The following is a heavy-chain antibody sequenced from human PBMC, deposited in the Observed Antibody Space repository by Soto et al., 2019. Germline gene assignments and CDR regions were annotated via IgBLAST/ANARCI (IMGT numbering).Heavy chain of an antibody. D-gene: IGHD3-3*01. Sequence: SETLSLTCTVSGGSISSGDYYWSWIRQPPGKGLEWIGYIYYSGSTYYNPSLKSRVTISVDTSKNQFSLKLSSVTAADTAVYYCARGFPVRINVLRFLEWPNPMDVWGQGTTVTVSS. CDR2: IYYSGST. CDR3: ARGFPVRINVLRFLEWPNPMDV. V-gene: IGHV4-30-4*01. J-gene: IGHJ6*02. CDR1: GGSISSGDYY.